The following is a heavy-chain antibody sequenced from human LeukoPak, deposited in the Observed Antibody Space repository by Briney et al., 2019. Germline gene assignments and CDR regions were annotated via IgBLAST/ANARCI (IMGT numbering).Heavy chain of an antibody. D-gene: IGHD1-26*01. CDR3: ARGYVSTRARYSGSSRSFDY. CDR1: GYSISSGYY. CDR2: INHSGST. V-gene: IGHV4-38-2*01. J-gene: IGHJ4*02. Sequence: SETLSLTCAVSGYSISSGYYWGWIRQPPGKGLEWIGEINHSGSTNYNPSLKSRVTISVDTSKNQFSLKLSSVTAADTAVYYCARGYVSTRARYSGSSRSFDYWGQGTLVTVSS.